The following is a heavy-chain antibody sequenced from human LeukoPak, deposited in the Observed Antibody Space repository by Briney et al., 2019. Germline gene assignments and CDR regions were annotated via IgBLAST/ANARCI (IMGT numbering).Heavy chain of an antibody. CDR3: ARDYGSSEEYYFDY. J-gene: IGHJ4*02. Sequence: SETLSLTCTVSGGSIRSSSYFWGWIRQPPGKGLEWIGSIYYSGSTYYNPSLKSRVTISVDTSKNQVSLKLSSVTAADTAVYYCARDYGSSEEYYFDYWGQGTLVTVSS. CDR2: IYYSGST. CDR1: GGSIRSSSYF. D-gene: IGHD6-6*01. V-gene: IGHV4-39*07.